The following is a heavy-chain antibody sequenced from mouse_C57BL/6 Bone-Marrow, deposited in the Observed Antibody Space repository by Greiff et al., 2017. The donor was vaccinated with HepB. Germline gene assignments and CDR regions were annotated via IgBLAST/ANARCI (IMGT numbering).Heavy chain of an antibody. CDR2: VYPYNGGT. J-gene: IGHJ4*01. Sequence: EVQLQQPGAELVKPGASVKMSCKASGYTFTSYWITWVKQSHGKSLEWIGLVYPYNGGTSYNQKFKGKATLTVDTSSSTAYMELNSLTSEDSAVYYCAREGYWAMDYWGQGTSVTVSS. V-gene: IGHV1-36*01. CDR1: GYTFTSYW. CDR3: AREGYWAMDY.